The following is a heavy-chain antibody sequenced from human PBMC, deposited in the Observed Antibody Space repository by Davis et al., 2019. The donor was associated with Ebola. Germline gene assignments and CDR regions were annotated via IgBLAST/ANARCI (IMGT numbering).Heavy chain of an antibody. J-gene: IGHJ5*02. CDR1: GFTFSSYE. D-gene: IGHD6-13*01. Sequence: PGGSLRLSCAASGFTFSSYEMNWVRQAPGKGLEWVAVIWYDGSNKYYADSVKGRFTISRDNSKNTLYLQMNSLRAEDTAVYYCAREGYSSSWIFWFDPWGQGTLVTVSS. V-gene: IGHV3-33*08. CDR2: IWYDGSNK. CDR3: AREGYSSSWIFWFDP.